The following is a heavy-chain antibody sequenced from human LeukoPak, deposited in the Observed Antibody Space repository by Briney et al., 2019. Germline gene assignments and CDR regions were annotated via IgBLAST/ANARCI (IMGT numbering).Heavy chain of an antibody. V-gene: IGHV3-11*04. J-gene: IGHJ4*02. CDR1: GFTFSDYY. CDR2: ISSSGSTI. CDR3: ARDFYGDSFYFDY. D-gene: IGHD4-17*01. Sequence: KPGGSLRLSCAASGFTFSDYYMSWIRQAPGKGLEWVSYISSSGSTIYYADSVKGRFTISGDNAKNSLYLQMNSLRAEDTAVYYCARDFYGDSFYFDYWGQGTLVTVSS.